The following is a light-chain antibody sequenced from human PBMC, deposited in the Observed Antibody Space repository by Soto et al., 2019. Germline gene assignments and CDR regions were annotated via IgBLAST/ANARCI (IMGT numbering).Light chain of an antibody. Sequence: EIVLTQSPGTLSLSPGERATLSCRASQSVSSSYLAWYQQKPGQAPRLLIYGTSSRATGIPDRFSGSGSGTDFTLTISRLEPEDFAVYYCQQYYSASHTLGPGTKVDTK. V-gene: IGKV3-20*01. CDR2: GTS. CDR3: QQYYSASHT. CDR1: QSVSSSY. J-gene: IGKJ3*01.